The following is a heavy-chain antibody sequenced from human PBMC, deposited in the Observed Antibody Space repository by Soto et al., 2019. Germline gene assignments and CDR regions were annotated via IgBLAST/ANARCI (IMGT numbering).Heavy chain of an antibody. CDR1: GDSISSYY. J-gene: IGHJ4*02. Sequence: HSETLYLTCTVSGDSISSYYWSWIRQPPGKGLEWIGYIYYSGSTNYNPSLKSRVTISVDTSKNQFSLKLSSVTAADTAVYYCSRERYCSGGSCYYAFDYWGQGTLVTVSS. CDR2: IYYSGST. CDR3: SRERYCSGGSCYYAFDY. D-gene: IGHD2-15*01. V-gene: IGHV4-59*01.